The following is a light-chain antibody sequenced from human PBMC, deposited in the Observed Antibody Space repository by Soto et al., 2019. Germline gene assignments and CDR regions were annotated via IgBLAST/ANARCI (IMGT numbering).Light chain of an antibody. V-gene: IGKV3-11*01. CDR1: QSIGLA. CDR3: QQRTDRPPWT. Sequence: EIVLTQPPATLSLSPGERATLSCRASQSIGLAIAWYQHKPGQAPRLLIFDASQRATGIPARFRGSGSGTGFTLSISSLEPEDFAVYYCQQRTDRPPWTFGQGTKVDIK. J-gene: IGKJ1*01. CDR2: DAS.